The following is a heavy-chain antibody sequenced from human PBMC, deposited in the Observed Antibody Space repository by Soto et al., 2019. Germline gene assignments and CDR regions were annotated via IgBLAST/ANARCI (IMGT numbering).Heavy chain of an antibody. CDR3: ARSPDSSGYYPRWYYYGMDV. CDR2: IYHSGST. Sequence: SETMSLTCAVSGGSLSSSNWWSWVRQPPGKGLEWIGEIYHSGSTNYNPSLKSRVTISVDKSKNQFSLKLSSVTAADTAVYYCARSPDSSGYYPRWYYYGMDVWGQGTTVTVSS. V-gene: IGHV4-4*02. D-gene: IGHD3-22*01. J-gene: IGHJ6*02. CDR1: GGSLSSSNW.